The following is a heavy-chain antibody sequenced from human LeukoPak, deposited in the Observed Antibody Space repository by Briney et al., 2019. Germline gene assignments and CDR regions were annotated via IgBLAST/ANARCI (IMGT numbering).Heavy chain of an antibody. Sequence: GGSLRLSCAASDFTVSNNYMNWVRQAPGKGLEWVSVIYSGGSTYYADSVKGRFTISRDNSKNTLYLQMNSLRAEDTAVYYCANPVTYSSGWPQHDAFDIWGQGTMVTVSS. CDR3: ANPVTYSSGWPQHDAFDI. J-gene: IGHJ3*02. CDR2: IYSGGST. D-gene: IGHD6-19*01. V-gene: IGHV3-53*01. CDR1: DFTVSNNY.